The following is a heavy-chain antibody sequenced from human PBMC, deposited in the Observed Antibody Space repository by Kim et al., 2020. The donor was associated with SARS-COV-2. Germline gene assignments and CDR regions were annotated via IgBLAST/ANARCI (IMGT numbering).Heavy chain of an antibody. V-gene: IGHV5-51*01. D-gene: IGHD3-10*01. J-gene: IGHJ5*02. Sequence: GESLKISCKGSGYSFTSYWIGWVRQMPGKGPEWMGIIYPGDSYTRYSPSFQGQVTISADKSISTAYLQWSSLKASETAMCYCARGRAELWFGELVARWFDPWGQGTLGTGSS. CDR3: ARGRAELWFGELVARWFDP. CDR1: GYSFTSYW. CDR2: IYPGDSYT.